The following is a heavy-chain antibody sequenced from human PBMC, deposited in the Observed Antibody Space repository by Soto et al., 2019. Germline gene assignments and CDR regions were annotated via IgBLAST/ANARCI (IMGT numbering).Heavy chain of an antibody. J-gene: IGHJ4*02. Sequence: EVQLVESGGGLIQPGGSLRLSCAASGFSVSNNYMSWVRQAPGKGLEWVSVFYTGGSTYYAHSVKGRFTISRDNSKNTVYLQMNSLRGEDTAVYYCAGGVGYPFDYWGQGTLVTVSS. CDR3: AGGVGYPFDY. V-gene: IGHV3-53*01. CDR1: GFSVSNNY. CDR2: FYTGGST. D-gene: IGHD1-1*01.